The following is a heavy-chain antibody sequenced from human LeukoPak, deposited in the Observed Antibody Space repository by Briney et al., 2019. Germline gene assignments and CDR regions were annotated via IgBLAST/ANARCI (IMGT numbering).Heavy chain of an antibody. CDR3: AREKNRSLGYSYGLAY. CDR2: IIPIFGTA. Sequence: ASVKVSCKASGGTFSSYAISWVRQAPGQGLEWMGGIIPIFGTANYAQKFQGRVTITADKSTSTAYMELSSLRSEDTAVYYCAREKNRSLGYSYGLAYWGQGTLVTVSS. V-gene: IGHV1-69*06. J-gene: IGHJ4*02. CDR1: GGTFSSYA. D-gene: IGHD5-18*01.